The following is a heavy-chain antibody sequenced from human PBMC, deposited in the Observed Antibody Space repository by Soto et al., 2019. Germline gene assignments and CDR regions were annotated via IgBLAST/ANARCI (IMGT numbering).Heavy chain of an antibody. CDR3: ARDFWGGYNNWFDP. J-gene: IGHJ5*02. CDR2: ISSSGYYI. Sequence: PVGSLRLSCAASGFTFSSCSMNWVRQAPGKGLEWVSSISSSGYYIHYADSVKGRFTISRDNAKNSLCLQMNSSVTAADTAVYYCARDFWGGYNNWFDPWGQGTLVTVSS. V-gene: IGHV3-21*04. D-gene: IGHD3-3*01. CDR1: GFTFSSCS.